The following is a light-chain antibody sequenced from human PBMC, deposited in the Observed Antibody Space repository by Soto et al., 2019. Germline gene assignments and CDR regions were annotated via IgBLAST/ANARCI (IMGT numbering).Light chain of an antibody. V-gene: IGLV1-40*01. CDR2: GNN. J-gene: IGLJ1*01. CDR3: QSYDTSLSGSNV. CDR1: SSNIGAGYD. Sequence: QSVLTQPPSVSGAPGQRVTISCTGSSSNIGAGYDVHWYQQLPGAAPKLLIYGNNNRPSGVPDRFSGSKSGASASLGITGLQAEDEADHYCQSYDTSLSGSNVFGTGTKLTVL.